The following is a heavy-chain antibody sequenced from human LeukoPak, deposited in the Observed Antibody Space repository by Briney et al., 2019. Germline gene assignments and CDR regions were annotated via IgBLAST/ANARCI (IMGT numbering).Heavy chain of an antibody. V-gene: IGHV4-39*01. CDR1: GDSTSSDRYY. CDR3: ARGGYAFDI. J-gene: IGHJ3*02. Sequence: KASETLSLTCTVSGDSTSSDRYYGGWVRQPPGKGLEWIGNIYYSGSTYYNPSLKSRVTMSVDTSKNQFSLKLSSVTAADTAVYYCARGGYAFDIWGQGTMVTVSS. CDR2: IYYSGST.